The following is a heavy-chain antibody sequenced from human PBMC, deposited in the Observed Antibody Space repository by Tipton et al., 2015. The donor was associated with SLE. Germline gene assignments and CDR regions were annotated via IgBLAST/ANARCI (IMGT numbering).Heavy chain of an antibody. V-gene: IGHV3-21*04. CDR1: GFTFGDYA. CDR2: ISSSSSYI. Sequence: SLRLSCTASGFTFGDYAMSWFRQAPGKGLEWVSSISSSSSYIYYGDSLKGRFTISRDNAKNSLYLQMNSLRVEDTAVYYCAKDWAFDIWGQGTMVTVSS. CDR3: AKDWAFDI. J-gene: IGHJ3*02.